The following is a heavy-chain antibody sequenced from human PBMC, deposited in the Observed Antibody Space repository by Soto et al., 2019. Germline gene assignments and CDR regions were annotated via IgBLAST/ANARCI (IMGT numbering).Heavy chain of an antibody. J-gene: IGHJ6*02. D-gene: IGHD3-10*01. CDR3: ARDVGAPGRGSAVRYSYHYGMDV. Sequence: EVQLVQSGGGLVQPGWSLPLSCAASEFTCSRYWRKWVRQVPGKGLVWVSNIKEAGSATFYVDSVKGRFTVSRDNAKNSLYPQMNSLRGEDTAVYYCARDVGAPGRGSAVRYSYHYGMDVWGRRTTGTVSS. CDR1: EFTCSRYW. V-gene: IGHV3-7*05. CDR2: IKEAGSAT.